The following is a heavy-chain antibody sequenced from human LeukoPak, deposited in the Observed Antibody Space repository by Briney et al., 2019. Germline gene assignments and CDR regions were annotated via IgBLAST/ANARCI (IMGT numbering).Heavy chain of an antibody. V-gene: IGHV4-59*01. CDR2: IYYSGST. D-gene: IGHD6-6*01. J-gene: IGHJ4*02. Sequence: SETLSLTCTVSGGSISSYYWSWIRQPPGKGLEWIGYIYYSGSTNYNPSLKSRVTISVDTSKNQFSLKLSSVTAADTAVYYCAGSIAARGVVDYWGLGTLSPSPQ. CDR1: GGSISSYY. CDR3: AGSIAARGVVDY.